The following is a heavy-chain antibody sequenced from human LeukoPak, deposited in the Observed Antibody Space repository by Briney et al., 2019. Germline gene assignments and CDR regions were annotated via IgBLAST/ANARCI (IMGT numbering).Heavy chain of an antibody. D-gene: IGHD3-22*01. CDR3: TKGYYEPFDK. Sequence: SETLSLACTVSGASIDNYYWDWIRQSPGKGLEWIACISNSGSTKYNPSLTDRVTMSVDRSKNQVSLRLRSVTAADTGVYYCTKGYYEPFDKWGQGTLVTVSS. CDR2: ISNSGST. V-gene: IGHV4-59*13. J-gene: IGHJ4*02. CDR1: GASIDNYY.